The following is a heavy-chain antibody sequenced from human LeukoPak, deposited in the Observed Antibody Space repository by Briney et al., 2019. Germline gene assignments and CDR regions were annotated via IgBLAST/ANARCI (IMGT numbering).Heavy chain of an antibody. V-gene: IGHV1-69*13. D-gene: IGHD1-7*01. Sequence: SVKVSCKASGGTVSSYAISWVRQAPGQGLEWMGGIIPIFGTANYAQKFQGRVTITADESTSTAYMELSSLRSEDTAVYYCARDRVELDGDSRFDPWGQGTLVTVSS. J-gene: IGHJ5*02. CDR2: IIPIFGTA. CDR3: ARDRVELDGDSRFDP. CDR1: GGTVSSYA.